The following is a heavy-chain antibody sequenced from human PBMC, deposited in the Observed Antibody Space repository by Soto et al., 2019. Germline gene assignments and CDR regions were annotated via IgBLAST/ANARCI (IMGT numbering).Heavy chain of an antibody. CDR1: AFTFRSYA. Sequence: GGSLRLSCAASAFTFRSYAMHWVRQAPGKGLEWVAVISYDGTYKYYADSVEGRFTISRDNSKNTLYLQMSSLRPEDTAVYYCARDAIYDGSGYYGSYFDYWGQGSLVTVSS. J-gene: IGHJ4*02. CDR3: ARDAIYDGSGYYGSYFDY. V-gene: IGHV3-30-3*01. CDR2: ISYDGTYK. D-gene: IGHD3-22*01.